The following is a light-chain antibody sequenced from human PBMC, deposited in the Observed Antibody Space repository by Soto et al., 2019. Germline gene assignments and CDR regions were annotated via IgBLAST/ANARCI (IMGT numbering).Light chain of an antibody. Sequence: EIVLTQSPGTLSLSPGERATLSCRASQSVSSSYLAWYQQKPGQAPRLLIYGASIRATGIPDRFSGSGSGTDFTLTISRLEPEDFAVYYCQQYGSSPVYTFGQGTKLEI. CDR3: QQYGSSPVYT. J-gene: IGKJ2*01. CDR2: GAS. CDR1: QSVSSSY. V-gene: IGKV3-20*01.